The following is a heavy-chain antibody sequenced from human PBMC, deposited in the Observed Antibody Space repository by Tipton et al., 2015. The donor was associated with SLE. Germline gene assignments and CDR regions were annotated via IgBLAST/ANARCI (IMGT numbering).Heavy chain of an antibody. Sequence: QLVQSGGEMKKPGAAVKVSCKASGYTFRNYGISWVRQAPGQGVEWMGWISPYNGNTKYGQKFQGRVTMTTDTATNTAYMELRSLTSDDTAIYYCARMFGRPGPPDLDYWGQGTLVPVSS. V-gene: IGHV1-18*01. CDR1: GYTFRNYG. D-gene: IGHD3-16*01. CDR2: ISPYNGNT. CDR3: ARMFGRPGPPDLDY. J-gene: IGHJ4*02.